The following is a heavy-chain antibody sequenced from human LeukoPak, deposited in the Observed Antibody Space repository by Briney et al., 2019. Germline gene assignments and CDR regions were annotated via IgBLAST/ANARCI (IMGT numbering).Heavy chain of an antibody. Sequence: PGGSLRLSCAASGFTFSNYAVHWVRQAPGKGLEWVAVISHDGSNKYYADSVKGRFTISRDNSKNTLYLQMNSLRAEDTAVYYCAPAGITTRDFDYWGQGTLVTVSS. D-gene: IGHD3-10*01. CDR2: ISHDGSNK. V-gene: IGHV3-30*04. CDR3: APAGITTRDFDY. CDR1: GFTFSNYA. J-gene: IGHJ4*02.